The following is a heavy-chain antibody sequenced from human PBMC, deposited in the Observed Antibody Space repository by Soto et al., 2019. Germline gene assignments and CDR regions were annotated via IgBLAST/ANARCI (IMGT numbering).Heavy chain of an antibody. V-gene: IGHV3-30*18. CDR1: GFTFSSYW. J-gene: IGHJ6*02. Sequence: GGSLRLSCAASGFTFSSYWMSWVRQAPGKGLEWVAVISYDGSNKYYADSVKGRFTISRDNSKNTLYLQMNSLRAEDTAVYYCAKSGDILTYYYYGMDVWGQGTTVTVS. CDR3: AKSGDILTYYYYGMDV. CDR2: ISYDGSNK. D-gene: IGHD3-9*01.